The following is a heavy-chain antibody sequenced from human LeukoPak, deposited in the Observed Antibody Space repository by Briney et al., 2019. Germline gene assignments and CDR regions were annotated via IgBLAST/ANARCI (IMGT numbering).Heavy chain of an antibody. J-gene: IGHJ4*02. CDR3: ARATVATDHGY. D-gene: IGHD4-23*01. CDR2: IYYSGST. Sequence: SETLSLTCTVSGGSISSYYWSWIRQPPGKGLEWIGYIYYSGSTNYNPSLKSRVTISVDTSKNQFSLKLSSVTAADTAVYYCARATVATDHGYWGQGTLVTVSS. CDR1: GGSISSYY. V-gene: IGHV4-59*01.